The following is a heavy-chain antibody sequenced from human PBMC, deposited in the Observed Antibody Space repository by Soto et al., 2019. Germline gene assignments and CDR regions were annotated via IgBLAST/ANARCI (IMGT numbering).Heavy chain of an antibody. Sequence: QVQLVQSGAEAKKPGSSVKVSCKTSGGTFSSYAFSWVRQAPGQGLEWMGGIVPLFRTTNYAQKFQGRVTITADTSTYTVYMELSGLRSEDTAVYYCAREVLERVRSFYHYGMDVWGQGTTITVSS. D-gene: IGHD1-1*01. CDR1: GGTFSSYA. J-gene: IGHJ6*02. V-gene: IGHV1-69*06. CDR2: IVPLFRTT. CDR3: AREVLERVRSFYHYGMDV.